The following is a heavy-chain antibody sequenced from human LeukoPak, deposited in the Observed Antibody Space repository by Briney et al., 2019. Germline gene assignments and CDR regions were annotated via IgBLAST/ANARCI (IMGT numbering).Heavy chain of an antibody. Sequence: GASVKVSCKASGGTFSSYAISWVRQAPGQGLEWMGGIIPIFGTANYAQKFQGRVTMTTDTSTSTVYLQISILKPGDTAVYYCARDPDPKYCSGGSCIPIYYYMDVWGKGTTVTVSS. V-gene: IGHV1-69*05. D-gene: IGHD2-15*01. CDR1: GGTFSSYA. J-gene: IGHJ6*03. CDR3: ARDPDPKYCSGGSCIPIYYYMDV. CDR2: IIPIFGTA.